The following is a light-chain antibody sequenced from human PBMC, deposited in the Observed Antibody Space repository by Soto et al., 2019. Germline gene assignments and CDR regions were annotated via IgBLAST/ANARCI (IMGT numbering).Light chain of an antibody. CDR1: QSVSTN. V-gene: IGKV3-15*01. Sequence: VMTQSPATLSVSPGERAALSCRASQSVSTNLAWYQQKPGQPPRLLIYFASTRATAVPARFTAGGSGTEFTPTISSLQSDDLAVYYCQQYDKWNRPFGPGTKV. CDR2: FAS. CDR3: QQYDKWNRP. J-gene: IGKJ1*01.